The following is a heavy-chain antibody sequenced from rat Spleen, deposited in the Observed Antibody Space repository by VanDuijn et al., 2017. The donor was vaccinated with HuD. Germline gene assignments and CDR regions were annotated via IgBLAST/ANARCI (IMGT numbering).Heavy chain of an antibody. D-gene: IGHD4-3*01. CDR1: GFTFSDYY. Sequence: EVQLVESDGGLVQPGRSLKLSCAASGFTFSDYYMAWVRQAPTKGLEWVATISSGGGGTYYPDSVKGRFTISRDNAKSTLYLQMDSLRSEDTATYYCARHNSGYGVMDAWGQGASVTVSS. CDR3: ARHNSGYGVMDA. V-gene: IGHV5-25*01. J-gene: IGHJ4*01. CDR2: ISSGGGGT.